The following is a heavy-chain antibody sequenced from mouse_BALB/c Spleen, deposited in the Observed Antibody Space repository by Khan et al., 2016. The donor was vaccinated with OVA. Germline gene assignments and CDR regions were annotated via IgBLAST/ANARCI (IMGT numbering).Heavy chain of an antibody. CDR3: ARAYYGNDYYAMDY. V-gene: IGHV5-6*01. J-gene: IGHJ4*01. Sequence: DVHLVESGGDLVKSGGSLKVSCAASGFTFSSYGMSWVRQTPDKRLEWVATISSGGRYTYFPDSVKGRFTISRNNANNTLYLQMSSLKSGDTAMYYCARAYYGNDYYAMDYWGQGTSVTVSS. D-gene: IGHD2-10*01. CDR2: ISSGGRYT. CDR1: GFTFSSYG.